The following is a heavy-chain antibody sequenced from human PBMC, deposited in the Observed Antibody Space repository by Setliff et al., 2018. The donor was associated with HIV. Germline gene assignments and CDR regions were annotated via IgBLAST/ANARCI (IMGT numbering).Heavy chain of an antibody. CDR1: GFTFNNAW. Sequence: CAASGFTFNNAWMTWVRRAPGKGLEWVGHIKSKTDGGTTDYAAPVKGRFTISRDDSKNTLYLQMNSLKSEDTAIDYCTTGSNSFWSGYSKHWGQGALVTVSS. CDR3: TTGSNSFWSGYSKH. J-gene: IGHJ4*02. D-gene: IGHD3-3*01. CDR2: IKSKTDGGTT. V-gene: IGHV3-15*01.